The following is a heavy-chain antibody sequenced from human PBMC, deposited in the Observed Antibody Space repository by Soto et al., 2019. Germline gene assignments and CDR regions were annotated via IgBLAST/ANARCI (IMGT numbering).Heavy chain of an antibody. CDR1: AYTFTGYH. Sequence: AAVKVSCKASAYTFTGYHMHWVLQAPGQGLEWMGWINPNSGGTNYAQKFQGRVTMTRDTSISTAYMELSRLRSDDTAVYDCARRSSGIAAARKAFDIWGQGTMVTDSS. D-gene: IGHD6-13*01. CDR3: ARRSSGIAAARKAFDI. V-gene: IGHV1-2*02. J-gene: IGHJ3*02. CDR2: INPNSGGT.